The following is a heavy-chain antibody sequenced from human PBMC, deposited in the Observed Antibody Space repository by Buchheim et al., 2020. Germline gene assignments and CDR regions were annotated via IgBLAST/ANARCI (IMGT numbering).Heavy chain of an antibody. D-gene: IGHD2-2*01. V-gene: IGHV4-34*01. Sequence: QVQLQQWGAGLLKPSGTLSLTCAVSGGSFSGFYWSWFRQSPERGLEWIGEINHSGGTNYNPSPKSRLTIPEDTSKSQFSLRLTSVTGADTSVDYWATRSCSSRNCSRGRSDYYYGMDVWGQGTT. CDR1: GGSFSGFY. CDR2: INHSGGT. CDR3: ATRSCSSRNCSRGRSDYYYGMDV. J-gene: IGHJ6*02.